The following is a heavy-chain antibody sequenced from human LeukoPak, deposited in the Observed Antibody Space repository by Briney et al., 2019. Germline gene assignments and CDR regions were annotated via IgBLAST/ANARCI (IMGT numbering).Heavy chain of an antibody. Sequence: GASVKVSCKASGYTFTSYDINWVRQATGQGLEWMGWMNPNSGNTGYAQKFQGRVTMTRNTSISTAYMELSSLRSEDTAVYYCARGPTDPTQSVLLRFGELYGPSMRFDPWGQGTLVTVSS. D-gene: IGHD3-10*01. J-gene: IGHJ5*02. CDR2: MNPNSGNT. CDR3: ARGPTDPTQSVLLRFGELYGPSMRFDP. V-gene: IGHV1-8*01. CDR1: GYTFTSYD.